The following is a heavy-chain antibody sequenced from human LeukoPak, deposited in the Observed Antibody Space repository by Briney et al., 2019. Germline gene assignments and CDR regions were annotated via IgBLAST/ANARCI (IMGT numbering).Heavy chain of an antibody. J-gene: IGHJ4*02. D-gene: IGHD6-19*01. CDR1: GGTFSSYA. V-gene: IGHV1-69*04. CDR3: AREEFGSVWYWLDY. CDR2: IIPILGIA. Sequence: SVKVSCKASGGTFSSYAISWVRQAPGQGLEWMGRIIPILGIANYAQKFQGRVTITADKSTSTAYMELSSLRSEDTAVYYCAREEFGSVWYWLDYWGQGTLVTVSS.